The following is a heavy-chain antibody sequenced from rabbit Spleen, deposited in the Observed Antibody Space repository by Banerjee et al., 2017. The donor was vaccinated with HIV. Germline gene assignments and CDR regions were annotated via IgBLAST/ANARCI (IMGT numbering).Heavy chain of an antibody. D-gene: IGHD1-1*01. CDR1: GIDFSSNYY. CDR2: IYVGSGDTT. V-gene: IGHV1S45*01. J-gene: IGHJ4*01. CDR3: ARSYTGGSGPLYYFNL. Sequence: QEQLEESGGDLVKPGASLTLTCKASGIDFSSNYYMCWVRQAPGKGLEWIGCIYVGSGDTTWYASWAKGRFTISKTSSTTVTLQMTSLTAADTATYFCARSYTGGSGPLYYFNLGGQGTLVTVS.